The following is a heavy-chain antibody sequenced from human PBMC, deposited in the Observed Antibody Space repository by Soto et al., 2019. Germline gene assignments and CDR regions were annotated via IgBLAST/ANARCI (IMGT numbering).Heavy chain of an antibody. CDR3: ATKLGEFVDRSYWYFDL. D-gene: IGHD3-16*01. CDR1: GGSISSGAYS. CDR2: VYNSGNS. J-gene: IGHJ2*01. V-gene: IGHV4-30-2*01. Sequence: QVQLQESGSGLVKPSQTLSLTCAVSGGSISSGAYSWSWIRQPPGKGLEWIGYVYNSGNSYYNPSLKSRVTISVHRSKNQFSLKLNSVTAPDTALYYCATKLGEFVDRSYWYFDLGGRGTLFTVSS.